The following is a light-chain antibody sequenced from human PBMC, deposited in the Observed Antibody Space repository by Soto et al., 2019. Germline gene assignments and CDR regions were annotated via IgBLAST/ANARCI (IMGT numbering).Light chain of an antibody. CDR3: QQSYSTPIT. CDR2: ETA. V-gene: IGKV1-39*01. Sequence: DIQITQSPSSLSASVGDRVTITCRASQSISTYLNWYQHKPGKAPKVLIYETANLQRGVPSRFSGSGSGTDFTLTISSLQPEDIATYDCQQSYSTPITFGQGTRLEI. CDR1: QSISTY. J-gene: IGKJ5*01.